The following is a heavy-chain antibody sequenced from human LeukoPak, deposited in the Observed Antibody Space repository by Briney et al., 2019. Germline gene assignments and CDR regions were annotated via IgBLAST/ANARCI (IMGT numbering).Heavy chain of an antibody. Sequence: SETMSLTCAVYGGSLSAYYWSWIRQPPGKGLEWIGEVNHSGSANYNPSLKSRVTMSVDTSKNQFSLKLSSVTAADTAVYYCARSPRYCSGGSCYFLHYWGQGTLVTVSS. CDR1: GGSLSAYY. J-gene: IGHJ4*02. D-gene: IGHD2-15*01. CDR3: ARSPRYCSGGSCYFLHY. CDR2: VNHSGSA. V-gene: IGHV4-34*01.